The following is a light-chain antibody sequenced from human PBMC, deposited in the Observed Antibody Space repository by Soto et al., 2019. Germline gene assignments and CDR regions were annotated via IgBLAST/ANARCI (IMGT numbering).Light chain of an antibody. CDR1: QSVSSSY. CDR2: GAS. V-gene: IGKV3-20*01. CDR3: QQYSSSPGLT. J-gene: IGKJ4*01. Sequence: EIVLTQSPGTLSLSPGERATLSCRASQSVSSSYLAWYRQKPGQAPRLLIYGASSRATGIPDRFSGSGSGTDFTLTISRLEPEDFAVYYCQQYSSSPGLTFGGGTKVEIK.